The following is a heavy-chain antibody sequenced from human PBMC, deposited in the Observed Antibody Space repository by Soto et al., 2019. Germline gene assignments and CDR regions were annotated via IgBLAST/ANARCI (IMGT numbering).Heavy chain of an antibody. V-gene: IGHV3-9*01. J-gene: IGHJ3*02. D-gene: IGHD3-10*01. CDR3: AKDILYGAAPSGAFDI. CDR2: ISWNSGSI. Sequence: GGSLRLSCAASGFTFDDYAMHWVRQAPGKGLEWVSGISWNSGSIGYADSVKGRFTISRDNAKNSLYLQMNSLRAEDTALYYCAKDILYGAAPSGAFDIWGQGTMVTVSS. CDR1: GFTFDDYA.